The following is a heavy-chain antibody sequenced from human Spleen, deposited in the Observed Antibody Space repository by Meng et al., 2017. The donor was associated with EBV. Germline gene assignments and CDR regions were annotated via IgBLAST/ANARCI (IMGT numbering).Heavy chain of an antibody. CDR2: IFWDDDK. CDR3: IHGSSTSGSYYSY. V-gene: IGHV2-5*02. CDR1: GFPLPTTGGG. J-gene: IGHJ1*01. Sequence: LQESGPTQVKPPRTLIWTCSFSGFPLPTTGGGVGWIRQPPGKALEWLALIFWDDDKRYSPSLKSRLTITKDTSKNQVVLRMTSMDPVDTATYFCIHGSSTSGSYYSYWGQGTLVTVSS. D-gene: IGHD3-10*01.